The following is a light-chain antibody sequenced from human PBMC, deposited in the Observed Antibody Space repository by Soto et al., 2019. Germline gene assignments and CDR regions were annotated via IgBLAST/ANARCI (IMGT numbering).Light chain of an antibody. CDR1: QSVGDK. CDR3: QQYNNWPPMYT. CDR2: DAS. J-gene: IGKJ2*01. V-gene: IGKV3-15*01. Sequence: EIVMTQSPATLSVSPGERATLSCRASQSVGDKLAWYQQKPGQAPRLLIYDASTRATGVPARFSGSGSGTEFTLTIGSQQSEDFAVYYCQQYNNWPPMYTFGQGTKLEIK.